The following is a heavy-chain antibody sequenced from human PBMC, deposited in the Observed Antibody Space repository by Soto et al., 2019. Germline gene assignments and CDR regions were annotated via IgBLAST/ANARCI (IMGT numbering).Heavy chain of an antibody. CDR3: ARSADDFWGRGDFDY. CDR1: GGSISSGGYS. CDR2: IYHSGST. Sequence: QLQLQESGSGLVKPSQTLSLTCAVSGGSISSGGYSWSWIRQPPGKGLEWIGYIYHSGSTYYNPSLKSRVTISVDRYKNQFSLKLSSVTAADTAVYYCARSADDFWGRGDFDYWGQGTLVTVSS. V-gene: IGHV4-30-2*01. J-gene: IGHJ4*02. D-gene: IGHD3-3*01.